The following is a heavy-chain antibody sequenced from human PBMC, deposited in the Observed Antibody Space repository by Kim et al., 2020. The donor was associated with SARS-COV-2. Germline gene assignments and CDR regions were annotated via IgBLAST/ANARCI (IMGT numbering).Heavy chain of an antibody. Sequence: GGSLRLSCAASGFTFSSYAMSWVRQAPGKGLEWVSAISGSGGSTYYADSVKGRFTISRDNSKNTLYLQMNSLRAEDTAVYYCAKDEYDFWSGYHYYYYGMDVWGQGTTVTVSS. D-gene: IGHD3-3*01. V-gene: IGHV3-23*01. CDR1: GFTFSSYA. CDR2: ISGSGGST. J-gene: IGHJ6*02. CDR3: AKDEYDFWSGYHYYYYGMDV.